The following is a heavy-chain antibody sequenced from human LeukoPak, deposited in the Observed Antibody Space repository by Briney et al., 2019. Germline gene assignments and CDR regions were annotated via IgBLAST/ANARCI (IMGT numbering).Heavy chain of an antibody. D-gene: IGHD6-19*01. J-gene: IGHJ4*02. V-gene: IGHV4-39*01. CDR3: ARHPVAGREDY. Sequence: PSETLSLTCTVSGGSISSSSYYWGWIRQPPGQGLEWIGSIYYSGSTYYNPSLKSRVTISVDTSKNQFSLKLSSVTAADTAVYYCARHPVAGREDYWGQGTLVTVSS. CDR2: IYYSGST. CDR1: GGSISSSSYY.